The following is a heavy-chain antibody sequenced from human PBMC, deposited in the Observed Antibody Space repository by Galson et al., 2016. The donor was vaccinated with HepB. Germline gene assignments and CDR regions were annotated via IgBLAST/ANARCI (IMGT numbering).Heavy chain of an antibody. Sequence: TLSLTCTVSGVSINSGGYYWSWIRQLPGKGLEWLGYISDSGTTYYNPSLKSRVTISADTSKNRFSLKLRSVTAADTAVYYCARVYYSDGPLDFWGQGTLVTVSS. CDR3: ARVYYSDGPLDF. CDR2: ISDSGTT. V-gene: IGHV4-31*03. CDR1: GVSINSGGYY. J-gene: IGHJ4*02. D-gene: IGHD2-15*01.